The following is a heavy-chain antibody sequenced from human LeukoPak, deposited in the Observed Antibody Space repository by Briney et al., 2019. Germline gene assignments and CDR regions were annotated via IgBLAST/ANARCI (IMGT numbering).Heavy chain of an antibody. J-gene: IGHJ6*03. V-gene: IGHV1-69*05. CDR3: ARVEVVQAAILVEYYYYYMDV. Sequence: GASVKVSCKASGGTFSSYAISWVRQAPGQGLEWMGGIIPIFGTANYAQKFQGRVTITTDESTSTAYMELSSLRSEDTAVYYCARVEVVQAAILVEYYYYYMDVWGKGTTVTVSS. D-gene: IGHD2-2*02. CDR1: GGTFSSYA. CDR2: IIPIFGTA.